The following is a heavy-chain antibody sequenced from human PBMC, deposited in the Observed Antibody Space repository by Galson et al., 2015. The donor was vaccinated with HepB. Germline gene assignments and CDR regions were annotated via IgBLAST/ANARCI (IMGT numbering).Heavy chain of an antibody. Sequence: SLRLSCAASGFTFSSYGMHWVRQAPGKGLEWVAVIWYDGSNKYYADSVMGRFTISRDNSKNTLYLQMNSLRAEDTAVYYCARALRGYSFGLWGQGTLVTVSS. CDR3: ARALRGYSFGL. V-gene: IGHV3-33*01. CDR2: IWYDGSNK. CDR1: GFTFSSYG. J-gene: IGHJ4*02. D-gene: IGHD5-18*01.